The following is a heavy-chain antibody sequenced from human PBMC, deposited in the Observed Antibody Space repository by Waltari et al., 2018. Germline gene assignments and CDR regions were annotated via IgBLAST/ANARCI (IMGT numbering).Heavy chain of an antibody. J-gene: IGHJ3*02. D-gene: IGHD3-22*01. CDR3: ARPDSSGFLDI. Sequence: QLQLQESGPGLVKPSETLSLTCTVSGGSISSSSYYWGWIRQPPGKGLEWIGSIYYSGSTYYNPSRESRVTISVDTSKNQFSLKLSSVTAADTAVYYCARPDSSGFLDIWGQGTMVTVSS. CDR2: IYYSGST. V-gene: IGHV4-39*01. CDR1: GGSISSSSYY.